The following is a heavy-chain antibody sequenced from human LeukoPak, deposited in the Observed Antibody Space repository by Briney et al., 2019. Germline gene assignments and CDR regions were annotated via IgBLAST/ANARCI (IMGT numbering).Heavy chain of an antibody. V-gene: IGHV3-7*03. CDR2: MKQDGSEK. CDR1: GFTFSNYW. Sequence: GGSLRLSCAASGFTFSNYWMSWVRQAPGKGLEWVANMKQDGSEKYYVDSVKGRFTISRDDAKNSLYLQMNSLRVEDTAVYYCARKAYAMDVWGQGTTVIVSS. J-gene: IGHJ6*02. CDR3: ARKAYAMDV.